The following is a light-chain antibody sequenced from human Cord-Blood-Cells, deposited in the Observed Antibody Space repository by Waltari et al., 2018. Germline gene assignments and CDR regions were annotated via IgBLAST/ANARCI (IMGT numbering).Light chain of an antibody. J-gene: IGKJ1*01. V-gene: IGKV4-1*01. CDR2: WAS. CDR1: QSVLYSSNNKNY. CDR3: QQYYSTPPT. Sequence: DIVITQSPDSLALSLRERASIHCKSSQSVLYSSNNKNYLAWYQQKPGQPPKLLIYWASTRESGVPDRFSGSGSGTDFTLTISSLQAEDVAVYYCQQYYSTPPTFGQGTKVEIK.